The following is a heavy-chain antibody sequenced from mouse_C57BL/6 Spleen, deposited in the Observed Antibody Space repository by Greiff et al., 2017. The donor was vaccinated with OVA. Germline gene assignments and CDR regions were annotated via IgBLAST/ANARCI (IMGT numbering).Heavy chain of an antibody. CDR2: IWRGGST. V-gene: IGHV2-5*01. D-gene: IGHD1-1*01. Sequence: VKLVESGPGLVQPSQSLSITCTVSGFSLTSYGVHWVRQSPGKGLEWLGVIWRGGSTDYNAAFMSRLSITKDNSKSQVFFKMNSLQADDTAIYYCAKKGYYGSSLGFAYWGQGTLVTVSA. J-gene: IGHJ3*01. CDR1: GFSLTSYG. CDR3: AKKGYYGSSLGFAY.